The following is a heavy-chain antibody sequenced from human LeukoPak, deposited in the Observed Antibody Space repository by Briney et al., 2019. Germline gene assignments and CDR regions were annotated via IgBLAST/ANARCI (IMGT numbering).Heavy chain of an antibody. J-gene: IGHJ4*02. CDR3: ARTYGSGSYYHK. Sequence: SETLSLTCAVYGGSFSGYYWSWIRQPPGKGLEWIGEINHSGSTNYNPSLKSRVTISVDTSKNQFSLKLSSVTAADTAVYYCARTYGSGSYYHKWGQGTLVTVSS. V-gene: IGHV4-34*01. CDR1: GGSFSGYY. CDR2: INHSGST. D-gene: IGHD3-10*01.